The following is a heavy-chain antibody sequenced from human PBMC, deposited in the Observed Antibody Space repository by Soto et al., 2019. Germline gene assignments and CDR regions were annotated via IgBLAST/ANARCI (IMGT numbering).Heavy chain of an antibody. Sequence: QVQLVESGGGVVQPGRSLRLSCAASGFTFSSYGMHWVRQAPGKGLEWVAVIWYDGSNKYYADSVKGRFTISRDNSKNTLYLQMNSLRADDTAVYYCARARYCSGGSCSAVAYWGQGTLVTVSS. D-gene: IGHD2-15*01. V-gene: IGHV3-33*01. J-gene: IGHJ4*02. CDR1: GFTFSSYG. CDR2: IWYDGSNK. CDR3: ARARYCSGGSCSAVAY.